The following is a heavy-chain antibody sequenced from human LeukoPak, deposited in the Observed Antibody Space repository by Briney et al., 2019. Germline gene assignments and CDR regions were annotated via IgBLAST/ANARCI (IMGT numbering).Heavy chain of an antibody. CDR3: YGADF. D-gene: IGHD4-17*01. CDR2: ISDSGGGT. J-gene: IGHJ4*02. Sequence: PGRSLRLSCAASGFTFNTYSMNSARQAPGKGLEWVSTISDSGGGTYYADSVKGRFTISRDNSKNTLYLQMNSLRADDTAVYYCYGADFWGQGTLVTVSS. CDR1: GFTFNTYS. V-gene: IGHV3-23*01.